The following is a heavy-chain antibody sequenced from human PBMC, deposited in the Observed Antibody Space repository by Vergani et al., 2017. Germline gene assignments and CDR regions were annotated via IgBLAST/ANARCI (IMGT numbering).Heavy chain of an antibody. Sequence: QVQLQQWGAGLSKPSETLSLTCAVYGGSFSGYYWSWIRQPPGKGLEWIGEINHSGSTNYNPSLKSRVTISVDTSKNQFSLKLSSVTAADTAVYYCATSAEYCSSTSCYGVYFDYWGQGTLVTVSS. J-gene: IGHJ4*02. CDR2: INHSGST. V-gene: IGHV4-34*01. CDR1: GGSFSGYY. CDR3: ATSAEYCSSTSCYGVYFDY. D-gene: IGHD2-2*01.